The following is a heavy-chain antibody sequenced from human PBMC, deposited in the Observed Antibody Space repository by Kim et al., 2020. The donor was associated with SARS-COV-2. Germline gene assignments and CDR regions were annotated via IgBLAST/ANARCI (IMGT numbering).Heavy chain of an antibody. V-gene: IGHV5-51*01. D-gene: IGHD6-19*01. J-gene: IGHJ6*01. CDR2: TFLRDSKS. CDR1: GYNLTNSW. CDR3: ARIPVAGRPGSYYYFYMD. Sequence: GESLKISCTGVGYNLTNSWIGWVRQMPGKGLEWMGITFLRDSKSRYAAAFEGQVTISADKSTATAFLQWSSLKASDTATYFCARIPVAGRPGSYYYFYMD.